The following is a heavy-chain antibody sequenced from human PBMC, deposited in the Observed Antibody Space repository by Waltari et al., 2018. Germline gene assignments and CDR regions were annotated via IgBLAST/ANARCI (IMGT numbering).Heavy chain of an antibody. CDR3: ARSTGIPTGHYMDV. CDR2: IYYSEIT. D-gene: IGHD1-1*01. J-gene: IGHJ6*03. V-gene: IGHV4-39*07. Sequence: QVQLQESGPGLVRPSETLSLNCTVSGGSLSSSNYFWAWVRQPPGKGLEWIGSIYYSEITYYNPSLKSRVTISGDTSKNQFSLNLSSVTAADSAVYYCARSTGIPTGHYMDVWGKGTTVTISS. CDR1: GGSLSSSNYF.